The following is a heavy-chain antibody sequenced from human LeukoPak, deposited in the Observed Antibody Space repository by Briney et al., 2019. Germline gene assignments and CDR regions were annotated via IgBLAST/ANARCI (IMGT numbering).Heavy chain of an antibody. CDR3: ARHLPYSNNWYATDY. CDR1: GYSFTSYW. Sequence: GESLKISCKGSGYSFTSYWIAWVRQMPGKGLEWVGIIYPGDSDTRYSPSFQGQVTISADKSISTAYLQWSSLQASDTARYYCARHLPYSNNWYATDYWGQGTLVTVSS. D-gene: IGHD6-13*01. V-gene: IGHV5-51*01. J-gene: IGHJ4*02. CDR2: IYPGDSDT.